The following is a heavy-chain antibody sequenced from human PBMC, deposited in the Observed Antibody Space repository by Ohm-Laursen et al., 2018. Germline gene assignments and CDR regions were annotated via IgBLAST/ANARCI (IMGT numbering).Heavy chain of an antibody. CDR1: GFTFSSYS. CDR2: ISSSSSYI. Sequence: GSLRLSCAATGFTFSSYSMNWVRQAPGKGLEWVSSISSSSSYIYYADSVKGRFTISRDNAKNSLYLQMNSLRAEDTAVYYCAGDPGDADTFDYWGQGTLVTVSS. D-gene: IGHD2-21*01. J-gene: IGHJ4*02. CDR3: AGDPGDADTFDY. V-gene: IGHV3-21*01.